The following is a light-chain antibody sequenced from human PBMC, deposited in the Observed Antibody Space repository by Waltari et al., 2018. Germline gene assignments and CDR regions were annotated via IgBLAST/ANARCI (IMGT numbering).Light chain of an antibody. J-gene: IGKJ3*01. CDR3: QQYYTTPFT. V-gene: IGKV4-1*01. Sequence: DIVMTQSPDSLAVSLGERATINCKSSKSVLYSSNNKTYLAWYQQKPGQPPKLLIYWASTRESGVPDRFSGSGSGTDFTLTISSLQAEDVAVYYCQQYYTTPFTFGPGTKVDIK. CDR1: KSVLYSSNNKTY. CDR2: WAS.